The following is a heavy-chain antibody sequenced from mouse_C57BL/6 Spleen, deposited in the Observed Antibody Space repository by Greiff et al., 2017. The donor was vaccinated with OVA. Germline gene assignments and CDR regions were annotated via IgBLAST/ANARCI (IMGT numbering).Heavy chain of an antibody. J-gene: IGHJ2*01. CDR1: GYTFTSYW. Sequence: VQLQQPGAELVKPGASVKLSCKASGYTFTSYWMQWVKQRPGQGLEWIGEIDSSDSYTNYNQKFKGKATLTVDTSSSTAYMQLSSLTSEDSAVYYCARGYGNPYYFDYWGQGTTLTVSS. D-gene: IGHD2-1*01. CDR3: ARGYGNPYYFDY. CDR2: IDSSDSYT. V-gene: IGHV1-50*01.